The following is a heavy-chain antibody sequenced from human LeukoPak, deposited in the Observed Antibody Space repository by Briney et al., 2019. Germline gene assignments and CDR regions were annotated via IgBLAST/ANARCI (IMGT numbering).Heavy chain of an antibody. CDR3: AKPYYYDSSGYYDDY. Sequence: GGSLRLSCAASGFTFSSYGMHWVRQAPGKGLEWVAVISYDGSNKYYADSVKGRFTISRDNSKHTLYLQMNSLRAEDTAVYYCAKPYYYDSSGYYDDYWGQGTLVTVSS. CDR1: GFTFSSYG. V-gene: IGHV3-30*18. J-gene: IGHJ4*02. CDR2: ISYDGSNK. D-gene: IGHD3-22*01.